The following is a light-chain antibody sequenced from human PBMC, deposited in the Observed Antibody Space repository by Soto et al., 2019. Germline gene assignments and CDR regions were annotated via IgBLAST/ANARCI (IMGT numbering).Light chain of an antibody. Sequence: DIQMTQSPSTLSASVGDKVTITCRASQSVSSSLAWYQQKPGKAPKVLIYKASSLESGVPSRFSGSGSGTEFTLTISSLQPDDFATYYCQQYNTYWTFGQGTKVDFK. CDR3: QQYNTYWT. CDR1: QSVSSS. CDR2: KAS. J-gene: IGKJ1*01. V-gene: IGKV1-5*03.